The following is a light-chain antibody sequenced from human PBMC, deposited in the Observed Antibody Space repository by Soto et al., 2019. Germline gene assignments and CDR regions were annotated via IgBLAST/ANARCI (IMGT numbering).Light chain of an antibody. J-gene: IGKJ5*01. CDR1: QNLGTLY. Sequence: EIVLTQSPGTLSLSPGEIGTLYFRASQNLGTLYLAWFQQKSGQAPRLLICSASRRATGIPDRFTGSGSGTDFTLTISRLEPEDFAVYYCQQYGSSPAITFGQGTRLEIK. CDR3: QQYGSSPAIT. V-gene: IGKV3-20*01. CDR2: SAS.